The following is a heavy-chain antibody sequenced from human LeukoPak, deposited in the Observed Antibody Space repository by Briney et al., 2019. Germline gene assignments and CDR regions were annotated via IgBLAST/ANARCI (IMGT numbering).Heavy chain of an antibody. CDR1: GFTFSSYW. Sequence: GGSLRLSCAASGFTFSSYWMHWVRQAPGKGLVWVSRIKSDGSSAIYADSVKGRFTISRDNAKNTLYLQMNSLRAEDTAVYYCARPVRPYTGDYGIDCWGQGTLVTVSS. J-gene: IGHJ4*02. D-gene: IGHD4-17*01. CDR2: IKSDGSSA. CDR3: ARPVRPYTGDYGIDC. V-gene: IGHV3-74*01.